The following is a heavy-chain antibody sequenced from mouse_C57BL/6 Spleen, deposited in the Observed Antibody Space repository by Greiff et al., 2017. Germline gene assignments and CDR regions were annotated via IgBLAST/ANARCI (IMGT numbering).Heavy chain of an antibody. CDR2: INPNNGGT. D-gene: IGHD1-1*01. CDR3: ARGGSSWYFDV. CDR1: GYTFTDYN. J-gene: IGHJ1*03. V-gene: IGHV1-22*01. Sequence: VHVKQSGPELVKPGASVKMSCKASGYTFTDYNMHWVKQSHGKSLEWIGYINPNNGGTSYNQKFKGKATLTVNKSSSTAYMELRSLTSEDSAVXYCARGGSSWYFDVWGTGTTVTVSS.